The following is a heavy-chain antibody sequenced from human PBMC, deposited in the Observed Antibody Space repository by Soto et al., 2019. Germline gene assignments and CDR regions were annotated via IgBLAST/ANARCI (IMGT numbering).Heavy chain of an antibody. CDR3: AHVGTSFGVVINFDY. CDR1: GFSLSSSGVG. J-gene: IGHJ4*02. Sequence: QITLKESGPALVKPTQTLTLTCTFSGFSLSSSGVGVGWIRQPPGKALEWLALIYWDDDKRYSPSLKSRLTITKDTSKTQVVLTMTNMDPVDTGTYYCAHVGTSFGVVINFDYWGQGTLVTVSS. CDR2: IYWDDDK. D-gene: IGHD3-3*01. V-gene: IGHV2-5*02.